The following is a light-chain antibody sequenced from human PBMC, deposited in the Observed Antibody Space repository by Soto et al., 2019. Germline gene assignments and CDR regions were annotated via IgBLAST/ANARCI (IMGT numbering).Light chain of an antibody. CDR1: QNINRY. CDR3: QQRSNWPIT. J-gene: IGKJ5*01. CDR2: DAS. V-gene: IGKV3-11*01. Sequence: EIFLAQSPATLSLSPVVMATLSCMASQNINRYLAWYHQKPGQPPRLLIYDASTRATGIPARFSGSGSGTDFTLTISSLEPEDFAVYYCQQRSNWPITFGQGTRLEIK.